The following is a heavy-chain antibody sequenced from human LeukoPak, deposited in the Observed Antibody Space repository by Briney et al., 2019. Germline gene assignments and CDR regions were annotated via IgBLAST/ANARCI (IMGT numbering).Heavy chain of an antibody. D-gene: IGHD3-10*01. J-gene: IGHJ4*02. CDR1: GGSISSGGYH. CDR2: IYYSGST. Sequence: SQTLSLTCTVSGGSISSGGYHWSWIRQHPGKGLEWIGYIYYSGSTYYNPSLKSRVTISVDTSKNQFSLKLSSVTAADTAVYYCATLGWFGELFEDYWGQGTLVTVSS. V-gene: IGHV4-31*03. CDR3: ATLGWFGELFEDY.